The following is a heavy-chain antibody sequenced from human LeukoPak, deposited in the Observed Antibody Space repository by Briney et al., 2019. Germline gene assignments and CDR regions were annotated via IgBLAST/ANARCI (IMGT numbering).Heavy chain of an antibody. D-gene: IGHD3-10*01. Sequence: SQTLSLTCAVSGGSLSSGGYSWSWIRQPAGRGLEWVGYIYHSGSTYYNPSLKSRVTISVDRSKNQFSLKLSSVTAADTAVYYCASLEYYYGSGSYYNGAFDYWGQGTLVTVSS. CDR2: IYHSGST. CDR1: GGSLSSGGYS. J-gene: IGHJ4*02. V-gene: IGHV4-30-2*01. CDR3: ASLEYYYGSGSYYNGAFDY.